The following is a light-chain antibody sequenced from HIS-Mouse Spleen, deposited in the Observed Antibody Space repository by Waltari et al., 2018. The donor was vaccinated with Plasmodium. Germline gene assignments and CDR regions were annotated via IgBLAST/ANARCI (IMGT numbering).Light chain of an antibody. Sequence: GTLSLSPGERATLSCRASQSVSSSYLAWYQQKPGQAPRLLIYGASSRATGIPDRFSGSGSGTDFTLTISRLEPEDFAVYYCQQYGSSPQITFGGGTKVEIK. J-gene: IGKJ4*01. CDR1: QSVSSSY. CDR3: QQYGSSPQIT. CDR2: GAS. V-gene: IGKV3-20*01.